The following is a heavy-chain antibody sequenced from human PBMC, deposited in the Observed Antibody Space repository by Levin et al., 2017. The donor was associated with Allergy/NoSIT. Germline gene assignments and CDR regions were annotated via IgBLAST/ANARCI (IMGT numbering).Heavy chain of an antibody. CDR3: AKDGGWYFDL. D-gene: IGHD3-16*01. V-gene: IGHV3-23*01. Sequence: GESLKISCAASGFTFSSYAMSWVRQAPGKGLEWVSAISGSGGSTYYADSVKGRFTISRDNSKNTLYLQMNSLRAEDTAVYYCAKDGGWYFDLWGRGTLVTVSS. CDR2: ISGSGGST. CDR1: GFTFSSYA. J-gene: IGHJ2*01.